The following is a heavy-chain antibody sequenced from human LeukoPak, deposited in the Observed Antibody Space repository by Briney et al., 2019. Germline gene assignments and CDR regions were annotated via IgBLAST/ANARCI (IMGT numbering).Heavy chain of an antibody. CDR3: ARVPLLYYNFWSGDSSQYSFDY. V-gene: IGHV4-38-2*02. D-gene: IGHD3-3*01. J-gene: IGHJ4*02. Sequence: SETLSLTCNVSGYSVTSGYYWGWIRQPPGKGLEWIGTIYHSGSTYYNPSLKSRVTISVDTSKNQFSLRLTSVTGADTAAYYCARVPLLYYNFWSGDSSQYSFDYWGRGTLVTVSS. CDR1: GYSVTSGYY. CDR2: IYHSGST.